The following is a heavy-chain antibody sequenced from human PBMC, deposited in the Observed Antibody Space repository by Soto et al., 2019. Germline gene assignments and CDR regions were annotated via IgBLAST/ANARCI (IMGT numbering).Heavy chain of an antibody. J-gene: IGHJ6*02. CDR3: AKGDGFILAV. Sequence: EVQVLATGGGLIQPGGSLRLSCAASGFTVNSNYMSWVRQAPGEGLQWVSITNTGGTTYYADSVKGRFTVSRDNSKNTLYLQMNRLRGEDTALYYCAKGDGFILAVWGQGTTVSVSS. CDR2: TNTGGTT. CDR1: GFTVNSNY. D-gene: IGHD1-26*01. V-gene: IGHV3-53*02.